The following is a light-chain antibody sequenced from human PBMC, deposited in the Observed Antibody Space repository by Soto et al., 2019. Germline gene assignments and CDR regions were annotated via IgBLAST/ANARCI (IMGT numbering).Light chain of an antibody. CDR3: SSYTTSYTPYV. CDR1: STDVRSYKY. J-gene: IGLJ1*01. V-gene: IGLV2-14*03. Sequence: QSALTQPASVSGSPGQSITISCTGTSTDVRSYKYVSWYQQHPGKAPKLLIHDISNRPSGVSDRFSGSKAGNTATLTISGLQDEDEADYYCSSYTTSYTPYVFGTGTKVTVL. CDR2: DIS.